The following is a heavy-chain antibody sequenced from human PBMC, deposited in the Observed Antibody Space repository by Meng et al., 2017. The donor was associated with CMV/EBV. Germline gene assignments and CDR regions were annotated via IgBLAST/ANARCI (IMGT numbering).Heavy chain of an antibody. D-gene: IGHD2-2*01. CDR2: MYYSGST. CDR3: ARHPLVPAAIGYFAL. V-gene: IGHV4-39*01. J-gene: IGHJ2*01. Sequence: GSLRLSCTVSGGSISSSSYYWGWIRQPPGKGLEWIGSMYYSGSTYYNPSLKGRVTLYVDTSKNQLSLNLISVTAAETAVYYCARHPLVPAAIGYFALWGRGTLVTVSS. CDR1: GGSISSSSYY.